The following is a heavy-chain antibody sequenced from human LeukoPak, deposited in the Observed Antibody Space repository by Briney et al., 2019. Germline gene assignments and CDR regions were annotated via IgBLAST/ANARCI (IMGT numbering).Heavy chain of an antibody. D-gene: IGHD2-21*02. CDR3: ARDSDWAFDN. CDR2: INHDAETI. V-gene: IGHV3-48*02. J-gene: IGHJ4*02. Sequence: GGSLRLSCAASGFTFSSYVMSWIRQAPGKGLEWVSYINHDAETIYYADSVKGRFTISRDNAKNVLYLQMNRLRDGDTAVYFCARDSDWAFDNWGQGTLVTVSS. CDR1: GFTFSSYV.